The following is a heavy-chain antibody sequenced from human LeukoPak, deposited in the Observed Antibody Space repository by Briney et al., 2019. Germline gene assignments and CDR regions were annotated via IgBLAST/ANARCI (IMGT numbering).Heavy chain of an antibody. CDR2: ISSSTGNT. CDR3: AKGAMRVLDP. V-gene: IGHV3-23*01. J-gene: IGHJ5*02. Sequence: PGGSLRLSCAVSGFTFSSYAMNWVRQAPGKGLEWVSAISSSTGNTYYADSVKGRFTISRDNSKNTLYLQMNSLRAEDTAVSYCAKGAMRVLDPWGQGTLVTVSS. CDR1: GFTFSSYA.